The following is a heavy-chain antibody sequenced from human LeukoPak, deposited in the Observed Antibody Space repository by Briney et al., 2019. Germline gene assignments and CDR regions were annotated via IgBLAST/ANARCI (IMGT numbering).Heavy chain of an antibody. J-gene: IGHJ6*03. Sequence: SVKVSCKASGGTFSSYAISWVRQAPGQGLEWMGGIIPIFGTANYAQKFQGRVTITADESTSTAYMELSSLRSEDTAVYYCARDGSGSYYFYYYYYMDVWGKGTTVTISS. V-gene: IGHV1-69*13. D-gene: IGHD1-26*01. CDR2: IIPIFGTA. CDR3: ARDGSGSYYFYYYYYMDV. CDR1: GGTFSSYA.